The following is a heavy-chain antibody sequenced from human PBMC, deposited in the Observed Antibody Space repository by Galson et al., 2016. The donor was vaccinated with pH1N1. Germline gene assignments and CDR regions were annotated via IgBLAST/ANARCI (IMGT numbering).Heavy chain of an antibody. J-gene: IGHJ3*02. CDR1: GYSISSGYY. CDR3: ATYIVAPLFDAFDI. Sequence: SETLSLTCTVSGYSISSGYYWGWIRQPPGKGLEWIGSIYHSGSTYHNPSLKSRVTISVDTSKNQFSLNLNSVTAADTAVYYCATYIVAPLFDAFDIWGQGTMVTVSS. CDR2: IYHSGST. V-gene: IGHV4-38-2*02. D-gene: IGHD5-12*01.